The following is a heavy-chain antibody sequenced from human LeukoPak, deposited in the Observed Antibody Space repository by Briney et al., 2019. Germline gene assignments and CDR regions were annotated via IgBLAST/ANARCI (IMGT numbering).Heavy chain of an antibody. V-gene: IGHV4-4*07. J-gene: IGHJ4*02. CDR3: ARVGGSSGWYGGYFDY. CDR1: GGSIGSYY. Sequence: SETLSLTCTVSGGSIGSYYWSWIRQPAGKGLEWIGRIYTSGSTNYNPSLKSRVTMPVDTSKNQFSLKLSSVTAADTAVYYSARVGGSSGWYGGYFDYWGQGTLVTVSS. CDR2: IYTSGST. D-gene: IGHD6-19*01.